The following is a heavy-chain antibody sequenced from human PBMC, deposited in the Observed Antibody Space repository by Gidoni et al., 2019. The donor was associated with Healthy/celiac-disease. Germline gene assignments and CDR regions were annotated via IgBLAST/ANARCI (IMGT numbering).Heavy chain of an antibody. V-gene: IGHV4-39*01. Sequence: QLQLQESGPGLVKPSETLSLTCPGSGCSISSSSYHWGWTRQPPGKGLEWIGSIYYSGSTYYNPSLKSRVTISVDTSKNQFSLKLSSVTAADTAVYYCARSFAVTEIDYWGQGTLVTVSS. CDR2: IYYSGST. D-gene: IGHD4-17*01. J-gene: IGHJ4*02. CDR3: ARSFAVTEIDY. CDR1: GCSISSSSYH.